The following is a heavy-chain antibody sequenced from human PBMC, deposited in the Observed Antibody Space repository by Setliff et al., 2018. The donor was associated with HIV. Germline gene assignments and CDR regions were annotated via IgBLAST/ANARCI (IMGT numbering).Heavy chain of an antibody. CDR2: IYYSGNT. D-gene: IGHD4-17*01. J-gene: IGHJ4*02. V-gene: IGHV4-61*05. Sequence: SETLSLTCTVSGGSISSSSYYWGWIRQPPGKGLEWIGYIYYSGNTNYNPSLKSRVTISLDTSKNQFSLKLISLTAADTAVYYCARRGDYGGMGYWGLGTLVTVSS. CDR1: GGSISSSSYY. CDR3: ARRGDYGGMGY.